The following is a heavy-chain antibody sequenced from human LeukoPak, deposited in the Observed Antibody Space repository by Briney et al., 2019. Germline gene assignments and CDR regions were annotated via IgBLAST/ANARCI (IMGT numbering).Heavy chain of an antibody. J-gene: IGHJ4*02. D-gene: IGHD1-7*01. CDR3: ARDRGGSDWNYHFDY. V-gene: IGHV4-59*12. CDR2: MYYRGST. Sequence: SETLSLTCTVSGGSISGYYWTWIRQPPGKGLEWIGYMYYRGSTNYNPSLKSRVTISVDKSKTQFSLKLSSVTAADTAVYYCARDRGGSDWNYHFDYWGQGTLVTVSS. CDR1: GGSISGYY.